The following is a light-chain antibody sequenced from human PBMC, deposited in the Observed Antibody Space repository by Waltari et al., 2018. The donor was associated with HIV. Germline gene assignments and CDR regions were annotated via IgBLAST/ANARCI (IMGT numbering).Light chain of an antibody. V-gene: IGKV3-15*01. J-gene: IGKJ2*01. CDR2: AAS. CDR1: QSVSTN. CDR3: QQYENWPYT. Sequence: EIFLTQSPATLSVSPGDRATLSCRAGQSVSTNLAWYQFKPGQAPRPLIRAASTRASGVPARFSGSGSGAEFTLAISSLQSEDFALYYCQQYENWPYTFGQGTKVEIK.